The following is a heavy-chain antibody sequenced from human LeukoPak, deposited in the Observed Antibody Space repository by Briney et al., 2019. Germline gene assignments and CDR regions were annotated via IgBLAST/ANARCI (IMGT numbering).Heavy chain of an antibody. CDR2: ISGSSGST. CDR3: AKCSSSSWYAFDY. CDR1: GFTFSSYA. D-gene: IGHD6-13*01. Sequence: PGGSLRLSCAASGFTFSSYAMSWVRQAPGKGLEWVSAISGSSGSTYYADSVKGRFTISRDNSKNTLYLQMNSLRAEDTAVYYCAKCSSSSWYAFDYWGQGTLVTVSS. V-gene: IGHV3-23*01. J-gene: IGHJ4*02.